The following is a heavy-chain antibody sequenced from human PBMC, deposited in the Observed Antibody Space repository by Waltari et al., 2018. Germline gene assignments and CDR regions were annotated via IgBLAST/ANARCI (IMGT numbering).Heavy chain of an antibody. CDR3: ARGRLRPKYSSSWYRLGGNWFDP. V-gene: IGHV4-34*01. CDR2: INHSGST. Sequence: QVQLQQWGEGLLKPSETLSLTCAVYGGSFSGYYWSWIRQPPGKGLEWIGEINHSGSTNYNPSLNSRVPISVDTAKTQFALKLSSVTAADTAVYYCARGRLRPKYSSSWYRLGGNWFDPWGQGTLVTVSS. D-gene: IGHD6-13*01. J-gene: IGHJ5*02. CDR1: GGSFSGYY.